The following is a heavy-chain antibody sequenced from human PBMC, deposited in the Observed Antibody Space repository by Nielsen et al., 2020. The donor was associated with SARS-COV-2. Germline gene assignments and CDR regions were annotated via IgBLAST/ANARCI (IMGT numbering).Heavy chain of an antibody. CDR3: ARDVDTAMVTFDY. CDR2: ISSSSSYT. Sequence: GGSLRLSCAASGFTFSDYYMSWIRQAPGKGLEWVSYISSSSSYTNYADSVKGRFTISRDNAKNALYLQMNSLRAEDTAVYYCARDVDTAMVTFDYWGQGTLVTVAS. J-gene: IGHJ4*02. V-gene: IGHV3-11*05. D-gene: IGHD5-18*01. CDR1: GFTFSDYY.